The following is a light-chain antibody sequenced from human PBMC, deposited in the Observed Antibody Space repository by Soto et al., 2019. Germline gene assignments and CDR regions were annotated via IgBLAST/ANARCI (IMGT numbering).Light chain of an antibody. CDR3: MQGTHWPKT. CDR1: QSLGYSDGNTY. CDR2: QVS. Sequence: DVVMTQSPLSLTVTVGQPASISCRSSQSLGYSDGNTYLSWFQQGPGQSPRRLIYQVSKRDSGVPDRFSGSGSGTDFTLKISRVEADDVGIYYCMQGTHWPKTFVQGTKVEIK. V-gene: IGKV2-30*01. J-gene: IGKJ1*01.